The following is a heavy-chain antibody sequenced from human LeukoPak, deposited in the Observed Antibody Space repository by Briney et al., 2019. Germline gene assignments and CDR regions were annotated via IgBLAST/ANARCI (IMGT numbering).Heavy chain of an antibody. V-gene: IGHV4-34*01. CDR3: ASVELATTNFDY. J-gene: IGHJ4*02. Sequence: SETLSLTCAVYGGSFSGHYWSWIRQPPGKGLEWIGEISHSGSTNYNPSLKSRVTISVDTSKNEFSLKVNSVSAADTAVYYCASVELATTNFDYWDQGTLVTVSS. CDR2: ISHSGST. CDR1: GGSFSGHY. D-gene: IGHD1-1*01.